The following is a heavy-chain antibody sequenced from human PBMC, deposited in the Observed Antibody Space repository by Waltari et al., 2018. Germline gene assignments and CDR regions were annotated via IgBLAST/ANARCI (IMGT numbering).Heavy chain of an antibody. D-gene: IGHD6-13*01. CDR3: ARVVNSSSWYVRYFQH. CDR2: ISSNGGST. J-gene: IGHJ1*01. CDR1: GFTFSSYA. Sequence: EVQLVESGGGLVQPGGSLRLSCAASGFTFSSYAMHWVRQAPGKGLEYVSAISSNGGSTYYADSVKGRFTISRDNSKNTLYLQMGSLRAEDMAVYYCARVVNSSSWYVRYFQHWGQGTLVIVSS. V-gene: IGHV3-64*07.